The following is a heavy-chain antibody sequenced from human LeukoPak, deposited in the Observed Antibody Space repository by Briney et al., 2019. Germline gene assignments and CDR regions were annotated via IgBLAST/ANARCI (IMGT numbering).Heavy chain of an antibody. CDR1: GFTVSSNY. J-gene: IGHJ6*02. CDR3: ARASFWSGQGVSYYVMDV. D-gene: IGHD3-3*01. CDR2: ICSGGST. V-gene: IGHV3-53*01. Sequence: GGSLRLSCAASGFTVSSNYMSWVRQAPGKGLEWVSVICSGGSTYYADSVKGRFTISRDNSKNTLYLQMNSLRAEDTAVYYCARASFWSGQGVSYYVMDVWGQGTTVTVSS.